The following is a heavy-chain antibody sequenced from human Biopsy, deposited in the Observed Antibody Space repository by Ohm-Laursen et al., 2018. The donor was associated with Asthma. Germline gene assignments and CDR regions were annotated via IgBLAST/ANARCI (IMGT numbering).Heavy chain of an antibody. J-gene: IGHJ5*02. CDR1: GYTFSNYA. CDR3: VRDKVVVVPGSKGPTDWFDP. Sequence: EASVKVSCKASGYTFSNYAISWVRQAPGQGLEWMGWISGYNGDTKFAQNVKGRLSLTTDTSTSTAYMELRSLTSDDPAVYYCVRDKVVVVPGSKGPTDWFDPWGQGTLVTVSS. D-gene: IGHD2-15*01. V-gene: IGHV1-18*04. CDR2: ISGYNGDT.